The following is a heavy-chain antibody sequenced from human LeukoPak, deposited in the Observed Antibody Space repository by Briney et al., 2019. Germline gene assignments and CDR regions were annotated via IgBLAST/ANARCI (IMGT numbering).Heavy chain of an antibody. J-gene: IGHJ5*02. D-gene: IGHD2-15*01. CDR3: AYLTDGGRFDP. CDR2: IYYSGST. Sequence: SETLSLTCTVSGGSISSGGYYWSWIRQHPGKGPEWIGYIYYSGSTYYNPSLKSRVTISVDTSKNQFSLKLSSVTAADTAVYYCAYLTDGGRFDPWGQGTLVTVSS. V-gene: IGHV4-31*03. CDR1: GGSISSGGYY.